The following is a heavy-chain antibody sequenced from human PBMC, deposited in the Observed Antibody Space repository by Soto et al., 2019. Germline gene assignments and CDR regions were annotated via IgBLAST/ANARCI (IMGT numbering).Heavy chain of an antibody. D-gene: IGHD5-18*01. CDR1: GFTFSSYA. J-gene: IGHJ4*02. V-gene: IGHV3-23*01. CDR3: ARYIRGPTVFYFDF. CDR2: ITYNGDNT. Sequence: GWSLGLSCAASGFTFSSYAMTWVRQAPGKGLEWVSVITYNGDNTYYADSVKGRFTISRDNSKDTVHLQMNSLRAEDTAVYYCARYIRGPTVFYFDFWGPGVLVTVS.